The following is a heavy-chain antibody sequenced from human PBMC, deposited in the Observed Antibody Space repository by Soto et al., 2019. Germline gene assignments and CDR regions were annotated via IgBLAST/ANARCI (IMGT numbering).Heavy chain of an antibody. CDR3: ARVGSSGWSPDY. CDR1: GGSISGHY. V-gene: IGHV4-59*11. D-gene: IGHD6-19*01. J-gene: IGHJ4*02. CDR2: IFYSGDT. Sequence: SETLSLTCTVSGGSISGHYWSWIRQPPGKGLEWIGYIFYSGDTNYNPSLRSRVTISVDTSKNQFSLKLSSVTTADTAMYYCARVGSSGWSPDYWGQGTLVTV.